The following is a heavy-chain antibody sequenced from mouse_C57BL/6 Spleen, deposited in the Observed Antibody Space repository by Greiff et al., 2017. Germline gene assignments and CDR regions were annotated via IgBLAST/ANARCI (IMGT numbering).Heavy chain of an antibody. CDR2: IYPSDSET. J-gene: IGHJ1*03. CDR1: GYTFTSYW. V-gene: IGHV1-61*01. Sequence: QVQLQQPGAELVRPGSSVKLSCKASGYTFTSYWMDWVKQRPGQGLEWIGNIYPSDSETHYNQKFKDKATLTVDKSSSTAYMQLSSLTSEDSAVYYCARFEYWYFDVGGTETTVTVSS. CDR3: ARFEYWYFDV.